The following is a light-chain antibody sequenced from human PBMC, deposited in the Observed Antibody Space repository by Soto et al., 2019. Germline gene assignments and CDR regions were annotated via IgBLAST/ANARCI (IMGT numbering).Light chain of an antibody. CDR3: QQANSFPLT. V-gene: IGKV1-12*01. J-gene: IGKJ4*02. Sequence: DIQMTQSPSSVSASVGDRVTITCRASQGNISWLAWYQQRPGKSPKLLSYAASSLQSGVPSRFSGSGSVTDFNLTISTLQPEDFATDYDQQANSFPLTFGGGTKVEIK. CDR2: AAS. CDR1: QGNISW.